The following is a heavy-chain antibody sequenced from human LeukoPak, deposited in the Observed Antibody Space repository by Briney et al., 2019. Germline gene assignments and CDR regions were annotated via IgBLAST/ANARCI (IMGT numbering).Heavy chain of an antibody. CDR3: ARGGTDGAFDI. D-gene: IGHD5-24*01. Sequence: ASVKVSCKASGYTFTTYGLTWTRQAPGQGLEWMGWISAYNGNTNYAQKLQSRVTMTTDASTSIAYMELRSLRSDDTAVYYCARGGTDGAFDIGGKGTMVTVSS. CDR1: GYTFTTYG. J-gene: IGHJ3*02. V-gene: IGHV1-18*01. CDR2: ISAYNGNT.